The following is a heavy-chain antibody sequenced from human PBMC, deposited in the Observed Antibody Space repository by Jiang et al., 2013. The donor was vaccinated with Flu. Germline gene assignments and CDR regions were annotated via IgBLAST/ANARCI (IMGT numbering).Heavy chain of an antibody. V-gene: IGHV5-51*01. CDR1: GYSFTSYW. CDR2: IYPGDSDT. CDR3: ARQSYSSSWFHSLSGSYGGDFDY. J-gene: IGHJ4*02. Sequence: GAEVKKPGESLKISCKGSGYSFTSYWIGWVRQMPGKGLEWMGIIYPGDSDTRYSPSFQGQVTISADKSISTAYLQWSSLKASDTAMYYCARQSYSSSWFHSLSGSYGGDFDYWGQGTLVTVSS. D-gene: IGHD6-13*01.